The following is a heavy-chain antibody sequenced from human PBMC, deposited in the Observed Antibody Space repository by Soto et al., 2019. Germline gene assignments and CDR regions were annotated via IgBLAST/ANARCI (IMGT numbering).Heavy chain of an antibody. J-gene: IGHJ4*02. V-gene: IGHV1-8*01. CDR1: GYTFTSYD. Sequence: QVQLVQSGAEVKKPGASVKVSCKASGYTFTSYDINWVRQATGQGLEWMGWMNPNSGNTVYAQKFKGRGTLTRNTSICTASIELSSLRSEDTAVYYCARESYGLPYWGQVTRFTV. D-gene: IGHD5-18*01. CDR2: MNPNSGNT. CDR3: ARESYGLPY.